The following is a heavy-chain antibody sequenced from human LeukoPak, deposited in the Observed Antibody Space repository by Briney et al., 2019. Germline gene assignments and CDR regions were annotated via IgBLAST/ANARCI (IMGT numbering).Heavy chain of an antibody. CDR2: FDPEDGET. D-gene: IGHD3-3*01. CDR1: GYTLTELS. J-gene: IGHJ5*02. V-gene: IGHV1-24*01. Sequence: GASVKVSCKVSGYTLTELSMHWVRQAPGKGLEWMGGFDPEDGETIYAQKFQGRVTMTKDTSTDTAYMELSSLRSEDTAVYYYATSGAHYDFWSGKFFWFDPWGQGTLVTVSS. CDR3: ATSGAHYDFWSGKFFWFDP.